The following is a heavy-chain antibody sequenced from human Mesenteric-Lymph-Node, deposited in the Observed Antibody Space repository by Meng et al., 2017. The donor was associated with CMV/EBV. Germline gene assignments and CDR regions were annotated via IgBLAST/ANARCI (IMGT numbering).Heavy chain of an antibody. CDR1: GITVRSYD. J-gene: IGHJ4*02. CDR3: AKGQLWFGYDDY. CDR2: ISGSGGST. V-gene: IGHV3-23*01. Sequence: GGSLRLSCAASGITVRSYDMSWVRQAPGKGLEWVSAISGSGGSTYYADSVKGRFTISRDNSKNTLYLQMNSLRAEDTAVYYCAKGQLWFGYDDYWGQGTLVTVSS. D-gene: IGHD3-10*01.